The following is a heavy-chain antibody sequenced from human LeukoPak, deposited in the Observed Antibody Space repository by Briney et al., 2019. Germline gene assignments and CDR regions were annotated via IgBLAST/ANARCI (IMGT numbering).Heavy chain of an antibody. CDR3: ASSLGGKGSDY. CDR1: GGSISSYY. Sequence: SETLSLTCTVSGGSISSYYWSWIRQPPGKGLEWIGYIYYSGSTNYNPSFKSRVTISVDTSKDQFSLKLSSVTAADTAVYYCASSLGGKGSDYWGQGTLVTVSS. V-gene: IGHV4-59*01. J-gene: IGHJ4*02. D-gene: IGHD2-15*01. CDR2: IYYSGST.